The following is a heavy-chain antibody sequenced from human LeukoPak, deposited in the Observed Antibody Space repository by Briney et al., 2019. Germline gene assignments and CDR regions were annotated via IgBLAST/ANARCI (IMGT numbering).Heavy chain of an antibody. CDR2: IYHSGST. Sequence: SETLSLTCTVSGGSISSYYWSWIRQPAGKGLEWIGYIYHSGSTYYNPSLKSRVTISVDRSKNQFSLKLSSVTAADTAVYYCARDSPGYAFDIWGQGTMVTVSS. J-gene: IGHJ3*02. CDR3: ARDSPGYAFDI. V-gene: IGHV4-59*12. CDR1: GGSISSYY.